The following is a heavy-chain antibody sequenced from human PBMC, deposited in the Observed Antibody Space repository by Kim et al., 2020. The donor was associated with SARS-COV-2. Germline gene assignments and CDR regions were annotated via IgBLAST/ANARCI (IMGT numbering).Heavy chain of an antibody. Sequence: SETLSLTCAVYGGSFSGYYWSWIRQPPGKGLEWIGEINHSGSTNYNPSLKSRVTISVDTSKNQFSLKLSSVTAADTAVYYCARLIQLWTYYFDYWGQGTLVTVSS. V-gene: IGHV4-34*01. CDR2: INHSGST. CDR3: ARLIQLWTYYFDY. D-gene: IGHD5-18*01. J-gene: IGHJ4*02. CDR1: GGSFSGYY.